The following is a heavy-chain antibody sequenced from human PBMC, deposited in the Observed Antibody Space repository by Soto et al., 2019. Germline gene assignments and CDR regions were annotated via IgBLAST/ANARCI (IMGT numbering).Heavy chain of an antibody. V-gene: IGHV1-2*04. CDR3: ARAGHVDTAMVQKYYFDY. D-gene: IGHD5-18*01. J-gene: IGHJ4*02. CDR2: INPNSGGT. Sequence: ASVKVSCKASGYTFTGYYMHWVRQAPGQGLEWMGWINPNSGGTNYAQKFQGWVTMTRDTSISTAYMELSRLRSDDTAVYYCARAGHVDTAMVQKYYFDYWGQGTLVTVSS. CDR1: GYTFTGYY.